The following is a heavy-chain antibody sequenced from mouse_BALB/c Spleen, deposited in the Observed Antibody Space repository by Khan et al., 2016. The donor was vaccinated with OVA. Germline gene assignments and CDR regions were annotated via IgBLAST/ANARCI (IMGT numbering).Heavy chain of an antibody. CDR2: IWSGGST. D-gene: IGHD1-3*01. J-gene: IGHJ3*01. V-gene: IGHV2-2*02. CDR1: GFSLTNFG. CDR3: ARSGYLMTWFAY. Sequence: QVQLKESGPGLVQPSQSLSITCTVSGFSLTNFGVHWVRQSPGKGLEWLGVIWSGGSTDYNAAFKSRLSISKDNSKTHAFFKMNSLQANDTATYYCARSGYLMTWFAYWGQGTLVTVSA.